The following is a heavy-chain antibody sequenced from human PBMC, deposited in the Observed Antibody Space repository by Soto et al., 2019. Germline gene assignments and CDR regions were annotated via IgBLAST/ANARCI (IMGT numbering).Heavy chain of an antibody. J-gene: IGHJ4*02. CDR2: IDPSDSSS. CDR3: GRGVGKDSDY. Sequence: EGQLVQSGAEVKKPGESLRISCKGSGYSFTRYWIKWVRQMPGKGLEWMGRIDPSDSSSHYSPSFQGHVTTSADKSISTAYLQWSSQNASDTAKYFCGRGVGKDSDYWGKGTLGTVSS. V-gene: IGHV5-10-1*03. D-gene: IGHD3-3*01. CDR1: GYSFTRYW.